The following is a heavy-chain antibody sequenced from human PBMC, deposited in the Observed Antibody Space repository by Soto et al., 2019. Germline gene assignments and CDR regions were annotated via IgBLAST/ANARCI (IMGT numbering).Heavy chain of an antibody. J-gene: IGHJ6*02. D-gene: IGHD3-22*01. Sequence: ASVKVSCKASGYTFTTYYIHCARQAPGQGLEWVGIINPTAGTTSYAQNFQGRVTMTRDTSTSTVYMELSSLRSEDTAVYYCARVPLYSDSSGYYYDHYYGMDVWGQGTTVTVSS. CDR3: ARVPLYSDSSGYYYDHYYGMDV. CDR2: INPTAGTT. CDR1: GYTFTTYY. V-gene: IGHV1-46*01.